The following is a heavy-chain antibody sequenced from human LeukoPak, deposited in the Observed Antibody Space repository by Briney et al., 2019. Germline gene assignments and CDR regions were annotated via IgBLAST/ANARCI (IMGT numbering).Heavy chain of an antibody. J-gene: IGHJ6*03. CDR1: GGSISSYY. CDR2: IYYSGST. V-gene: IGHV4-59*01. D-gene: IGHD6-19*01. Sequence: SETLSLTCTVSGGSISSYYWSWIRQPPGKGLEWIGYIYYSGSTNYNPSLKSRVTISVDTSKNQFSLELSSVTAADTAVYYCARSIAVAAPYYYYYMDVWGKGTTVTISS. CDR3: ARSIAVAAPYYYYYMDV.